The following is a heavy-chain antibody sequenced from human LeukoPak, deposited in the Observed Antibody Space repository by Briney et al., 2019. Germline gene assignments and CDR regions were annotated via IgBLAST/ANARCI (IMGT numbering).Heavy chain of an antibody. V-gene: IGHV3-33*06. D-gene: IGHD6-19*01. CDR1: GFTFSSYG. Sequence: PGGSLRLSCAASGFTFSSYGMHWVRQAPGKGLEWAAVIWYDGSNKYYADSVKGRFTISRDNSKNTLFLQMNSLRVEDTAVYYCAKAPLGYSSVWYVDYYYYMDVWGKGTTVTVSS. CDR3: AKAPLGYSSVWYVDYYYYMDV. CDR2: IWYDGSNK. J-gene: IGHJ6*03.